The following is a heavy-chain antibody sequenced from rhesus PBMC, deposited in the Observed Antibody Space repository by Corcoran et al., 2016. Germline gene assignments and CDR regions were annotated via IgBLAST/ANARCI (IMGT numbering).Heavy chain of an antibody. V-gene: IGHV4S12*01. J-gene: IGHJ4*01. Sequence: QVQLQESGPGVVKPSATLSLPCAVSGGSIRRGYSYWCGSRQPPGTGLEWIGGIYSNNESTNYNPSLKSRVTISKDTSKNQFSLKLSSVTAADTAVYYCARKSGSYYYRYYFDYWGQGVLVTVSS. CDR1: GGSIRRGYSY. CDR2: IYSNNEST. D-gene: IGHD3-16*01. CDR3: ARKSGSYYYRYYFDY.